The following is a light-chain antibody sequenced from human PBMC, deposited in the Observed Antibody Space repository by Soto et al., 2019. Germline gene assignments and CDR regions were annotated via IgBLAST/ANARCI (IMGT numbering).Light chain of an antibody. CDR3: QQLDSYPRT. CDR2: AAS. CDR1: QGISSY. V-gene: IGKV1-9*01. J-gene: IGKJ3*01. Sequence: IQLTQSPSSLSAAVGDRVTITCRASQGISSYLAWYQQRPGKAPKLLLSAASTLHSGVPSRFSGSGSGTDFTLTIISLQPEDFATYYCQQLDSYPRTFGPGTKVDIK.